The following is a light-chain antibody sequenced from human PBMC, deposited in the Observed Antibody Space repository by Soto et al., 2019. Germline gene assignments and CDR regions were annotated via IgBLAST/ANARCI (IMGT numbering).Light chain of an antibody. J-gene: IGKJ5*01. Sequence: DIQMTQSPSSVSASVGDRVTITCRATQGLSDSLAWYQQKPGKAPKLLISVTSRLQSGFPSRFSGSASGTDFTLTIDGLQPEDLATCYCQQGHNWPLTFCQGTRLE. CDR2: VTS. CDR3: QQGHNWPLT. CDR1: QGLSDS. V-gene: IGKV1-12*01.